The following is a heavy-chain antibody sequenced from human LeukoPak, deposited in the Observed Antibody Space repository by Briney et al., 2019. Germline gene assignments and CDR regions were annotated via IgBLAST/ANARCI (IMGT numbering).Heavy chain of an antibody. Sequence: PGGSLRLSRAASGFTFSSYSMNWVRQAPGKGLEWVAVIWFDGRQTFYADSVKGRFTISRDNSKNTLYLQMNSLRAEDTALYYCVKDRTVAGTDARYYFDYWGQGTLVTVSS. D-gene: IGHD6-19*01. CDR3: VKDRTVAGTDARYYFDY. J-gene: IGHJ4*02. V-gene: IGHV3-33*06. CDR2: IWFDGRQT. CDR1: GFTFSSYS.